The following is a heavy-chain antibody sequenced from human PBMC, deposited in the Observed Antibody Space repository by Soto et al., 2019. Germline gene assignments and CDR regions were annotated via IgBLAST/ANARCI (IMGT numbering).Heavy chain of an antibody. CDR2: INSGASTT. CDR1: GFTFSSSW. CDR3: ARGPTGWFGYDY. D-gene: IGHD3-10*01. J-gene: IGHJ4*02. V-gene: IGHV3-74*01. Sequence: EVQLVESGGGLVQPGGSLRLSCAASGFTFSSSWMHWVRQAPGKGLVWVSRINSGASTTNYADSVKGRFTISRDNARNTLYLQRDSLAADETAVYFCARGPTGWFGYDYWGQGTLVTVSS.